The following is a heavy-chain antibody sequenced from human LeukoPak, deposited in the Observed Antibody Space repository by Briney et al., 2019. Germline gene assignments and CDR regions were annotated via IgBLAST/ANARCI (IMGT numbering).Heavy chain of an antibody. Sequence: PGGSLRLSCAASGFSFSGYAMNWVRQAPGKGLDWISYISTAAGTIYYAGSVKGRFTISRDNSKNTLYLQMNSLRAEDTAVYYCAKGSSLKPANDAFDIWGQGTMVTVSS. D-gene: IGHD1-26*01. V-gene: IGHV3-48*01. CDR1: GFSFSGYA. CDR2: ISTAAGTI. J-gene: IGHJ3*02. CDR3: AKGSSLKPANDAFDI.